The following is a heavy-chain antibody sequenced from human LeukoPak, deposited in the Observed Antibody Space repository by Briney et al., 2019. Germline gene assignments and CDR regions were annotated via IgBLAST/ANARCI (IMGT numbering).Heavy chain of an antibody. D-gene: IGHD4-17*01. CDR1: GFSLSTRGVG. CDR3: AHRHSVTTSFDY. J-gene: IGHJ4*02. CDR2: IYWDDDK. V-gene: IGHV2-5*02. Sequence: ESGPTLLKPTPTLTLTCTFSGFSLSTRGVGVGWIRQPPGKALEWLALIYWDDDKRYSPSLKSRLTITKDTSKNQVVLTKTNMDPVDTATYYCAHRHSVTTSFDYWGQGTLVTVSS.